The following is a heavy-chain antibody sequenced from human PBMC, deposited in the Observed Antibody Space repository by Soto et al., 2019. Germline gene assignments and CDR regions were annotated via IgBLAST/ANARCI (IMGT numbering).Heavy chain of an antibody. Sequence: PSQTLSLTCAVNGGSFSGFYWTWIRQSPGRGLECIGEINHSGSARYSPPIKSRVTISLDTSNNQFSLKLSSVTAADTAVYYCSRTPYRRQLVRYYYYGLDXWGQGTTVTVS. V-gene: IGHV4-34*01. CDR1: GGSFSGFY. CDR3: SRTPYRRQLVRYYYYGLDX. J-gene: IGHJ6*02. CDR2: INHSGSA. D-gene: IGHD1-1*01.